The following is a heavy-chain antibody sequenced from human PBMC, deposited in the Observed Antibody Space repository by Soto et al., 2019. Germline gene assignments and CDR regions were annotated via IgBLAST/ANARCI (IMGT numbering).Heavy chain of an antibody. CDR3: ARGPPFH. V-gene: IGHV4-30-2*01. CDR2: IYHSGST. D-gene: IGHD3-16*01. CDR1: GDSISTVHYY. J-gene: IGHJ4*02. Sequence: TLSLTCAVSGDSISTVHYYWSWIRQPPGKGLEWIGYIYHSGSTYYNPSLKSRVTISVDRSKNQFSLKLSSVTAADTAVYYCARGPPFHWGQGTLVTVSS.